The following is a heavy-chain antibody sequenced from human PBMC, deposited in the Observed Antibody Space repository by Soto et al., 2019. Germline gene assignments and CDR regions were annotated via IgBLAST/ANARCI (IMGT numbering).Heavy chain of an antibody. CDR2: TYYRSKWYN. D-gene: IGHD6-13*01. J-gene: IGHJ6*02. CDR1: GDSVSSNSAA. Sequence: PSQTLSLTCAISGDSVSSNSAAWKWIRQSPSRGLERLGRTYYRSKWYNDYAVSVKSRITINPDTSKNQFSLQLNSVTPEDTAVYYCARDHSRVVAAAGTDYYYYYGMDVWGQGXTVTVYS. V-gene: IGHV6-1*01. CDR3: ARDHSRVVAAAGTDYYYYYGMDV.